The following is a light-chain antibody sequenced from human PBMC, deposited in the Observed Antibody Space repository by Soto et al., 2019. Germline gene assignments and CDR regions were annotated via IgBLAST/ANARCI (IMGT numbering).Light chain of an antibody. CDR3: QKYSSVPV. Sequence: DIQMTQSPTSLSASVGDRVTITCRASQGIRNFVAWYQQKPGKAPKLLTYAASTLQSGVPSRFGGSGSGTDFTLTINSLQPEGVATYSCQKYSSVPVFGPGTKVEIK. CDR2: AAS. J-gene: IGKJ3*01. V-gene: IGKV1-27*01. CDR1: QGIRNF.